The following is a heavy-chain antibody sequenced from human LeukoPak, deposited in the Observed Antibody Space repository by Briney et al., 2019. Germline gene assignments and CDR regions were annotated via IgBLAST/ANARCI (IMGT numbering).Heavy chain of an antibody. D-gene: IGHD6-6*01. J-gene: IGHJ4*02. CDR3: ANWIGSSSRDY. V-gene: IGHV3-23*01. Sequence: GGSLRLSCAASGFTFSTYAMTWVRQAPGKGLEWVSGINGNSDEIYYADSVRGRFTISRDNSNNALYLQMDGLRAEDTAVYYCANWIGSSSRDYWGQGTLVTVSS. CDR1: GFTFSTYA. CDR2: INGNSDEI.